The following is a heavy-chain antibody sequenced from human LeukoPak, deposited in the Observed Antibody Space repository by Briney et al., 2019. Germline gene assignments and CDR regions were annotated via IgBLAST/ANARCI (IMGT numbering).Heavy chain of an antibody. CDR1: GFTFSSYA. V-gene: IGHV3-23*01. J-gene: IGHJ4*02. CDR2: ISGSGGST. Sequence: PGGSLRLSCAASGFTFSSYAMSWVRQAPGKGLEWVSAISGSGGSTYYADSVKGRFTISRDNSKNTLYLQMNSLRAEDTAVYYCARHSREGTLYFDYWGQGTLVTVSS. D-gene: IGHD1-1*01. CDR3: ARHSREGTLYFDY.